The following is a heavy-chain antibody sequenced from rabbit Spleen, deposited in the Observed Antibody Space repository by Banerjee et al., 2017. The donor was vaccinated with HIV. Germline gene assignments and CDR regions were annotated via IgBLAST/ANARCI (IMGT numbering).Heavy chain of an antibody. V-gene: IGHV1S40*01. CDR3: ARATYDYSWGLNL. D-gene: IGHD6-1*01. Sequence: QSLEESGGDLVKPGASLTLTCTASGFPFSSSYCMCWVRQAPGKGLEWIACIDVGYSETTYYASWAKGRFTISKTSSTTVTLQMTSLTAADTATYFCARATYDYSWGLNLWGPGTLVTVS. CDR2: IDVGYSETT. CDR1: GFPFSSSYC. J-gene: IGHJ4*01.